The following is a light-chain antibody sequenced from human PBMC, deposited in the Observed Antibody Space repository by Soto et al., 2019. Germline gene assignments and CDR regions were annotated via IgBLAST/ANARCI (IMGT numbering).Light chain of an antibody. Sequence: EIVLTQSPGTLPLSPGERATLSCRASLSVASNYVAWYQQKPGQAPRLLIYAASGRATGIPDRFSGSGSGTDCPLTISRLEPEDFAVYYCQQYGSAPWTFGQGTKVEIK. CDR2: AAS. CDR1: LSVASNY. J-gene: IGKJ1*01. V-gene: IGKV3-20*01. CDR3: QQYGSAPWT.